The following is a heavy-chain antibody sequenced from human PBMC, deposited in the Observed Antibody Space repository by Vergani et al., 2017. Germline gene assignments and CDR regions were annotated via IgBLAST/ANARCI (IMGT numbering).Heavy chain of an antibody. D-gene: IGHD3-10*01. J-gene: IGHJ2*01. CDR2: INHSGST. CDR1: GGSISSYY. CDR3: ARGPGRGRYFDL. Sequence: QVQLQESGPGLVKPSETLSLTCTVSGGSISSYYWSWIRQPPGKGLEWIGEINHSGSTNYNPSLKRRVTISVDTSKNQFSLKRSSVTAADTAVYYCARGPGRGRYFDLWGRGTLVTVSS. V-gene: IGHV4-34*01.